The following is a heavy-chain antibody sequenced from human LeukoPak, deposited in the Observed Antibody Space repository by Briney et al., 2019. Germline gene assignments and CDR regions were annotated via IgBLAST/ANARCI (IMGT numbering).Heavy chain of an antibody. Sequence: PSVNLSCKASVRTFSSFAISGVPHAPGQGLEWMGGIIPIFGTANYAQKFEGRVTISTAESKSTAYMEVSRLRSEDTAVYYCARGIQQGSLEKCYFDYWGQGTLVTVSS. V-gene: IGHV1-69*05. CDR1: VRTFSSFA. CDR2: IIPIFGTA. D-gene: IGHD5-18*01. J-gene: IGHJ4*02. CDR3: ARGIQQGSLEKCYFDY.